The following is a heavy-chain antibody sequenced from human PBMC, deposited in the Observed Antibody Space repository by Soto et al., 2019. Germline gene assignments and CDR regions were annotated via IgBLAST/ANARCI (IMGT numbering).Heavy chain of an antibody. D-gene: IGHD1-7*01. V-gene: IGHV3-48*03. Sequence: GGSLRLSCAASGFTFSSYEMNWVRQAPGKGLEWVSYISSSGSTIYYADSVKGRFTISRDNAKNSLYLQMNSLRAEDTAVYYCARDHPNRNYGTCFDYWGQGTPVTVS. CDR3: ARDHPNRNYGTCFDY. CDR2: ISSSGSTI. J-gene: IGHJ4*02. CDR1: GFTFSSYE.